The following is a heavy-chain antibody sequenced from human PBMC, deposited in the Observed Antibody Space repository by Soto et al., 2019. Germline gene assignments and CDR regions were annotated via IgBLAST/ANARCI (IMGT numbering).Heavy chain of an antibody. CDR2: IYHSGST. V-gene: IGHV4-4*02. D-gene: IGHD6-13*01. CDR1: GGSISSSNW. Sequence: QVQLQESGPGLVKPSGTLSLTCAVSGGSISSSNWWSWVRQPPGKGLEWIGEIYHSGSTNYNPSPKGRLTRSVAKSKTQFALKLSSVTAADTAVYYCARAAMGGSSWPFDYWGQGTLVTVSS. CDR3: ARAAMGGSSWPFDY. J-gene: IGHJ4*02.